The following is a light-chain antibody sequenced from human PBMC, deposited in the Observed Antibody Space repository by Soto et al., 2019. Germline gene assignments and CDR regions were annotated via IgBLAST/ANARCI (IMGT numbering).Light chain of an antibody. J-gene: IGKJ2*01. CDR1: QTVSY. V-gene: IGKV3-20*01. CDR2: GAS. Sequence: EIVLTQSPGTLSLSPGERATLSCRASQTVSYLGWYQQKPGQAPRLLIYGASSRATGIPDRFSGSGSGTDFTLTISRLEPEDFAVYYCQQYNNSPMYTFGHGTKLEIK. CDR3: QQYNNSPMYT.